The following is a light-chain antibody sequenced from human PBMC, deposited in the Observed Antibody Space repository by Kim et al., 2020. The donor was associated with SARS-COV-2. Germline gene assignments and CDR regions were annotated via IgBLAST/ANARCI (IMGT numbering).Light chain of an antibody. Sequence: LFLPPSPSASASLGASVKLTCTLSSGHSRYAIAWHQQQPEKGPRYLMKLNSDGSHSKGDGIPDRFSGSSSGAERYLTISSLQSEDEADYYCQTWDTGIKMFGGGTQLTVL. CDR1: SGHSRYA. CDR3: QTWDTGIKM. V-gene: IGLV4-69*01. J-gene: IGLJ3*02. CDR2: LNSDGSH.